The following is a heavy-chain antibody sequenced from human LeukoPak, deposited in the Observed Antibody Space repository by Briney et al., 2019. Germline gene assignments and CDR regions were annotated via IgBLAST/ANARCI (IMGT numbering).Heavy chain of an antibody. Sequence: ASVKVSCKASGYTFTGYYMHWVRQAPGQGLEWMGWINPNNGDTHYAQKFQGTVTMTRDTSISTAYMELSSLRSDDTAVYYCARGLYSSSSYVDYWGQGTLVTVSS. D-gene: IGHD6-6*01. CDR3: ARGLYSSSSYVDY. CDR2: INPNNGDT. J-gene: IGHJ4*02. V-gene: IGHV1-2*02. CDR1: GYTFTGYY.